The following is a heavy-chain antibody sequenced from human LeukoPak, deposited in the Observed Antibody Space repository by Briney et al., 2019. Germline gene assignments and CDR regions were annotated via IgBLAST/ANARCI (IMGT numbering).Heavy chain of an antibody. CDR2: INHSGST. Sequence: KPSETLSLTCGVYGGSFSGYYWSWLRQPPGKGLEWIGEINHSGSTNYNSSLKSRVTISVDTSKNQFSLKLTSVTAADTAVYYCARAVGTDGYNLWVYWGQGTLVTVSS. J-gene: IGHJ4*02. CDR3: ARAVGTDGYNLWVY. V-gene: IGHV4-34*01. CDR1: GGSFSGYY. D-gene: IGHD5-24*01.